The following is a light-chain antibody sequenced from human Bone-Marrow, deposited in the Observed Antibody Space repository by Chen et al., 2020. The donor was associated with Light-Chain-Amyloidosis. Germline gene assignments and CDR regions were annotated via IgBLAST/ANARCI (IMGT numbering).Light chain of an antibody. CDR3: QSADSSGTYEVI. Sequence: SSELTQPPSVSVSPGQTATITCSGDDLPTKYAYWYQQQPGQAPVLVIHRDTERPSGISERFSGSSSGTTATLTISGVQAEDEADYHCQSADSSGTYEVIFGGGTKLTVL. V-gene: IGLV3-25*03. CDR1: DLPTKY. CDR2: RDT. J-gene: IGLJ2*01.